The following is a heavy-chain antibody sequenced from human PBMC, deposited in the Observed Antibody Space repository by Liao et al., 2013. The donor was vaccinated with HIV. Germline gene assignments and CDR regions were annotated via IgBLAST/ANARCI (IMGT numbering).Heavy chain of an antibody. D-gene: IGHD3-10*01. Sequence: QVQLQKAGPRLMKPSETLSLTCSVSAGSISSSYWNWIRQSAGNGLQWIGRISGNGAANYNPSLKTRVTISVDTSKNRFSLQLTSVTAADTAVYYCASSPFGETYAFDIWGQGTMVTVSS. CDR3: ASSPFGETYAFDI. V-gene: IGHV4-4*07. J-gene: IGHJ3*02. CDR1: AGSISSSY. CDR2: ISGNGAA.